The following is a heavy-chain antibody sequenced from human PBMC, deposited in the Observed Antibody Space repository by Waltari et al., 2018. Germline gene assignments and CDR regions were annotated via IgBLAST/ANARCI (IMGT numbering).Heavy chain of an antibody. D-gene: IGHD6-6*01. CDR1: GGSISSYY. V-gene: IGHV4-59*01. CDR2: IYYSGST. J-gene: IGHJ4*02. CDR3: ARARSDSSSYYFDY. Sequence: QVQLQESGPGLVKPSETLSLTCTVSGGSISSYYWSWIRQPPGKGLEWIGYIYYSGSTNYNPSLKSRVTISVDTSKNQFSLKLSSVTAADTAVYYCARARSDSSSYYFDYWGQGTLVTVSS.